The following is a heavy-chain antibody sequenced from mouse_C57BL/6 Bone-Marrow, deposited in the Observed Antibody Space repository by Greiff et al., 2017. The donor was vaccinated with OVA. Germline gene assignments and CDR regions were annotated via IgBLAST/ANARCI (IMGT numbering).Heavy chain of an antibody. V-gene: IGHV5-6*02. D-gene: IGHD1-1*01. Sequence: EVKLVESGGDLVKPGGSLKLSCAASGFTFSSYGMSWVRQTPDKRLEWVATISSGGSYTYYPDSVKGRFTISRDNAKNTLYLQMSSLKSEDTAMYYCARHDGDYGWYFDVWGTGTTVTVSS. CDR3: ARHDGDYGWYFDV. CDR1: GFTFSSYG. CDR2: ISSGGSYT. J-gene: IGHJ1*03.